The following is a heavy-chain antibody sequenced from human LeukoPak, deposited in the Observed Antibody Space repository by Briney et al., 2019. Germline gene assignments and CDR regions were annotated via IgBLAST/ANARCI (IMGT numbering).Heavy chain of an antibody. CDR1: GGTFSSYA. D-gene: IGHD6-13*01. CDR3: AREPEFPIAAAGYYFDY. Sequence: GASVKVSCKASGGTFSSYAISWVRQAPGQGLEWMGGIIPIFGTANYAQKFQVRVTITADESTSTAYMELSSLRSEDTAVYYCAREPEFPIAAAGYYFDYWGQGTLVTVSS. CDR2: IIPIFGTA. V-gene: IGHV1-69*13. J-gene: IGHJ4*02.